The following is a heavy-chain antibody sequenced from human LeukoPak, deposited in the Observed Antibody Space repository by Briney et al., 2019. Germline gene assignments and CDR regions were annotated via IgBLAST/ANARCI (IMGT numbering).Heavy chain of an antibody. D-gene: IGHD3-16*01. CDR1: GFTFSNYW. Sequence: GGSLRLSCVGSGFTFSNYWMSWVRQAPGKGLEWVANIKQDGSEKYYVDSVKGRFTISRDNAETSVNLQMTSLRAEDTAVYYCARDRYAAYWGKGTLVTVSS. V-gene: IGHV3-7*01. CDR3: ARDRYAAY. J-gene: IGHJ4*02. CDR2: IKQDGSEK.